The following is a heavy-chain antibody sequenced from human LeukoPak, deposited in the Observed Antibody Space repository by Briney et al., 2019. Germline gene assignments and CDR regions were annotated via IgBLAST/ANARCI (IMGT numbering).Heavy chain of an antibody. Sequence: GGSLRLSCAASGFTFNYYAMSWVRQAPGKGLEWVSSISGSGASTYYADSVRGRFTIMRDNSQNTLYLHIKNLRAEDSALYYCAKLGSAAPITKDYWGQGTLVTVSS. CDR2: ISGSGAST. D-gene: IGHD6-13*01. V-gene: IGHV3-23*01. CDR1: GFTFNYYA. J-gene: IGHJ4*02. CDR3: AKLGSAAPITKDY.